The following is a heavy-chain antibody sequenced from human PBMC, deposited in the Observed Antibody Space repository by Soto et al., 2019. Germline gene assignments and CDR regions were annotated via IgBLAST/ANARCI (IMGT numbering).Heavy chain of an antibody. CDR2: IYTSGST. CDR1: GGSISSYY. Sequence: PSETLSLTCTVSGGSISSYYWSWIRQPAGKGLEWIGRIYTSGSTNYNPSLKSRVTMSVDTSKNQFSLKLSSVTAADTAVYYCARGGCTNGVCYYYYDGMDVWGQGTTVTVSS. CDR3: ARGGCTNGVCYYYYDGMDV. J-gene: IGHJ6*02. D-gene: IGHD2-8*01. V-gene: IGHV4-4*07.